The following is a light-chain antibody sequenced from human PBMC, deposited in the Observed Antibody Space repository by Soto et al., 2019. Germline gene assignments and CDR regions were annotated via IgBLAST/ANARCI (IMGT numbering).Light chain of an antibody. CDR3: MQGARWPYT. CDR2: RVS. Sequence: IVLTQSPLSLPVTLGQPASISCRSSESPVITDGDTLLNWFQQRPGQSPRRLIYRVSNRDFGVQDKFSGIGSGTEFTLKISSVEAEDVAIYYCMQGARWPYTFGQGTKLEI. J-gene: IGKJ2*01. CDR1: ESPVITDGDTL. V-gene: IGKV2-30*01.